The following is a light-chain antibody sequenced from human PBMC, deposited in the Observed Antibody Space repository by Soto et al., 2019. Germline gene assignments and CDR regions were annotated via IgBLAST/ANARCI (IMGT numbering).Light chain of an antibody. CDR2: GAS. V-gene: IGKV3-20*01. Sequence: EIVLTQSPGTLSLSPGEGVTLSCRASQSLSSTYLAWYQQKPGQAPRLLIYGASSRATGIPDRFSGSGSGTDFTLTINRLEPEDFAVYYCQRYDNSLYTLGQATKLEIK. J-gene: IGKJ2*01. CDR3: QRYDNSLYT. CDR1: QSLSSTY.